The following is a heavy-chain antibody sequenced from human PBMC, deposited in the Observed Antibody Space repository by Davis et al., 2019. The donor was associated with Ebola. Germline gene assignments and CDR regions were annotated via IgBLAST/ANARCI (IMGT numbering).Heavy chain of an antibody. V-gene: IGHV4-59*08. CDR3: ARRRGTYPDWYLDL. CDR2: VSHTGSTKT. Sequence: SETLSLTCNVSGGPIGGDSWSWVRQPPGKGLEWMGYVSHTGSTKTNHNPSLKSRLTMAVDSSRNQLSVHLASLTAADTAVYYCARRRGTYPDWYLDLWGRGTLVIVSS. CDR1: GGPIGGDS. J-gene: IGHJ2*01.